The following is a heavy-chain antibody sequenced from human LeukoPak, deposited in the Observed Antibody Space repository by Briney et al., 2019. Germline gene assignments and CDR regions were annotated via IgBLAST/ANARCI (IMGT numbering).Heavy chain of an antibody. J-gene: IGHJ4*02. D-gene: IGHD1-1*01. Sequence: SETLSLTCTVSGGSISGYYWSWIRHPPGKGLEWIGYIYYSGNTNYNPSLRSRVTISVDTSKNQYSLELTSVTAADTAVYYCARDQLELRDWGQGALVILSS. V-gene: IGHV4-59*01. CDR3: ARDQLELRD. CDR2: IYYSGNT. CDR1: GGSISGYY.